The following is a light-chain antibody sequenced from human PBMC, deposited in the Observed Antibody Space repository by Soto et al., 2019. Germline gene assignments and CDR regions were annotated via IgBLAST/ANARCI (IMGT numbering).Light chain of an antibody. CDR2: NNN. CDR3: AAWDDSLNGLV. Sequence: QSVLTQPPSASGTPGQRVTISCSGSSSNIGSNTVSWYQQLPGTAPKLLIYNNNQRPSGVPDRFSGSKSGTSASLAISGLQSEDEADYYCAAWDDSLNGLVFGGGTQLTVL. CDR1: SSNIGSNT. J-gene: IGLJ2*01. V-gene: IGLV1-44*01.